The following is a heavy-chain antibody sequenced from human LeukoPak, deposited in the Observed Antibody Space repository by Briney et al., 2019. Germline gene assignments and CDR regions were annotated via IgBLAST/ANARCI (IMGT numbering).Heavy chain of an antibody. Sequence: PGGSLRLSCAASGFTFSSYGMHWVRQAPGKGLEWVAFIRYDGSNKYYADSVKGRFTISRDNSKNTLYLQMNSLRAEDTAVYYCATRNPYSSSSSSRDYWGQGTLVTVSS. CDR2: IRYDGSNK. J-gene: IGHJ4*02. CDR1: GFTFSSYG. V-gene: IGHV3-30*02. CDR3: ATRNPYSSSSSSRDY. D-gene: IGHD6-6*01.